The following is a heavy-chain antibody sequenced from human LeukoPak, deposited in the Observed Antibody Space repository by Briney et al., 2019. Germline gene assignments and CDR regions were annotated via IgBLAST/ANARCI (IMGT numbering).Heavy chain of an antibody. CDR2: ISGSGGST. CDR3: AKGSQQDDYDFWSGYHYYMDV. CDR1: GFTFSSYA. V-gene: IGHV3-23*01. Sequence: PGGSLTLSCAASGFTFSSYAMSWVRQAPGKGLEWVSAISGSGGSTYYADSVKGRFTISRDNSKNTLYLQMNSLRAEDTAVYYCAKGSQQDDYDFWSGYHYYMDVWGKGTTVTVSS. J-gene: IGHJ6*03. D-gene: IGHD3-3*01.